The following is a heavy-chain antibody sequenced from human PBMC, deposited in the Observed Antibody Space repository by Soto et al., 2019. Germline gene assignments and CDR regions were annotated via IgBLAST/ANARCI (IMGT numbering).Heavy chain of an antibody. V-gene: IGHV5-51*01. Sequence: GESLKISCKGSGYSFTSYWIGWVRQMPGKGLEWMGIIYPGDSDTRYSPSFQGQVTISADKSISTAYLQWSSLKASDTAMYYRAILRRDYYDSSGMYYFDYWGQGTLVTVSS. J-gene: IGHJ4*02. CDR3: AILRRDYYDSSGMYYFDY. CDR2: IYPGDSDT. CDR1: GYSFTSYW. D-gene: IGHD3-22*01.